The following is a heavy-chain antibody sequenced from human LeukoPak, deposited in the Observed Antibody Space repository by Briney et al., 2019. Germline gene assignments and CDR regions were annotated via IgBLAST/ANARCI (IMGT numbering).Heavy chain of an antibody. Sequence: SETLSLTCTVSGGSISSSSYYWGWIRQPPGKGLEWIGSIYYSGSTYYNPSLKTRVTISVDTSKNQFSLRLGFVTAADTAVYYCARRHINLRAFAIWGQGTMVTVSS. D-gene: IGHD5/OR15-5a*01. CDR2: IYYSGST. CDR3: ARRHINLRAFAI. V-gene: IGHV4-39*01. CDR1: GGSISSSSYY. J-gene: IGHJ3*02.